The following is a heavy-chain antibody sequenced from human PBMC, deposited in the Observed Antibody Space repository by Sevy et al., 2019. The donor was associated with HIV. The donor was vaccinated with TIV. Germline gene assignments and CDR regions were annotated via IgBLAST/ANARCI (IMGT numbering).Heavy chain of an antibody. J-gene: IGHJ4*02. V-gene: IGHV3-23*01. D-gene: IGHD3-16*02. Sequence: GGSLRLSCAASGFTFSSYAMSWVRQAPGKGLEWVSAISGSGGSTYYADSVKGRFTISRDNSKNTLYLQMNSLRAEDTAVYYCAKFQGGERSWGYGGGSYRKYYFDYWGQGTLVTVSS. CDR2: ISGSGGST. CDR1: GFTFSSYA. CDR3: AKFQGGERSWGYGGGSYRKYYFDY.